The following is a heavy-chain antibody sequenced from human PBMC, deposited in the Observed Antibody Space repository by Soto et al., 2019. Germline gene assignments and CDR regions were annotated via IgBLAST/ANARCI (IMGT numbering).Heavy chain of an antibody. J-gene: IGHJ4*02. CDR1: GGSISTGGYY. Sequence: QVQLQESGPGLVKPSQNLSLTCTVSGGSISTGGYYWSWIRQHPGKGLEWIGYISYSGSTYYNPSIKSRVTIAVDTSKNQFSLKRSSVTAADTAVYYCARDRCSGGSCYPDYCGQGTLVAF. D-gene: IGHD2-15*01. CDR3: ARDRCSGGSCYPDY. CDR2: ISYSGST. V-gene: IGHV4-31*03.